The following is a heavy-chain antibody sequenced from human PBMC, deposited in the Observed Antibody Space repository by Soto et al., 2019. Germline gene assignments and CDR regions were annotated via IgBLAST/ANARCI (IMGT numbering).Heavy chain of an antibody. Sequence: ALVKVACKSSGYPFNTYYRHWVRQDTRQGLEWMGMIHPSGGGSTYAQKFLGRVTMTMDSSTSTVFMELTSLRSADTAVYYCARGGHIAVVTDSFDSWGQGTLVAVSS. CDR2: IHPSGGGS. CDR1: GYPFNTYY. CDR3: ARGGHIAVVTDSFDS. J-gene: IGHJ4*02. D-gene: IGHD2-21*02. V-gene: IGHV1-46*02.